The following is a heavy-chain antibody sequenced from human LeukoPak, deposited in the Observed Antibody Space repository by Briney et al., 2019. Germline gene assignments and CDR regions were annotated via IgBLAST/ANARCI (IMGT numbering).Heavy chain of an antibody. V-gene: IGHV3-48*01. CDR2: ISSSSSTI. Sequence: PGGSLRLSCAASGFTFSSYSMNWVRQAPGKGLEWVSYISSSSSTIYYADSVKGRFTISRDDSKNTLYLHMNSLRTEDTAMYYCARVRGAYDEFFDYWGQGTLVTVSS. J-gene: IGHJ4*02. CDR3: ARVRGAYDEFFDY. CDR1: GFTFSSYS. D-gene: IGHD5-12*01.